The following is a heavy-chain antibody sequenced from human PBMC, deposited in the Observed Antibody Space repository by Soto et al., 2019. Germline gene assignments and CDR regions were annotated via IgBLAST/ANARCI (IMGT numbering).Heavy chain of an antibody. Sequence: SETLSLTCTVSGGSVSSGSYYWNWIRQPPGKGLEWIGYIYYSGSTNYNPSLKSRVTISVDTSKNQFSLKLSSVTAADTAVYYCATYDILAAYYHWGQGTLVTVSS. D-gene: IGHD3-9*01. J-gene: IGHJ5*02. V-gene: IGHV4-61*01. CDR1: GGSVSSGSYY. CDR2: IYYSGST. CDR3: ATYDILAAYYH.